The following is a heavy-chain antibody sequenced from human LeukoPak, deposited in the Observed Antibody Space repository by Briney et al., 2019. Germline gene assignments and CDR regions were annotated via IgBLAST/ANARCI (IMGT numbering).Heavy chain of an antibody. CDR2: IYYSGST. V-gene: IGHV4-59*01. J-gene: IGHJ4*02. CDR3: ARLEGGLHYYGSSGYYEQPFDY. Sequence: SETLSLTCTVSGGSISSYYWSWIRQPPGKGLEWIGCIYYSGSTNYNPSLKSRVTISVDTSKNQFSLKLSSVTAADTAVYYCARLEGGLHYYGSSGYYEQPFDYWGQGTLVTVSS. D-gene: IGHD3-22*01. CDR1: GGSISSYY.